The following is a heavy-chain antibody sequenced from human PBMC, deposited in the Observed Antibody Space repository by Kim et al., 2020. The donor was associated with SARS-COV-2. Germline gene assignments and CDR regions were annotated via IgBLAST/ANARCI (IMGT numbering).Heavy chain of an antibody. CDR2: IYYSGST. CDR1: GGSISSGGYS. Sequence: SETLSLTCAVSGGSISSGGYSWSWIRQPPGKGLEWIGYIYYSGSTYYNPSLKSRVTISVDRSKNQFSLKLSSVTAADTAVYYCARGYGSGSPYGMDVWGQGTPVTVSS. CDR3: ARGYGSGSPYGMDV. V-gene: IGHV4-30-2*01. J-gene: IGHJ6*02. D-gene: IGHD3-10*01.